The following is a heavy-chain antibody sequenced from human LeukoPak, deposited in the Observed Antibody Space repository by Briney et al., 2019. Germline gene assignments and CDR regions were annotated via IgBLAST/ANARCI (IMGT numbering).Heavy chain of an antibody. CDR2: ISPDGTSK. CDR1: GFTFRSYW. CDR3: ARADGGHYGLKDY. Sequence: QPGGSLRLSCAASGFTFRSYWMHWVRQAPGKGLVWVSRISPDGTSKSYADSVKGRFTISRDNAKNTLSLQMNSLRAEDTGLYYCARADGGHYGLKDYWGQGTLVTVSS. J-gene: IGHJ4*02. V-gene: IGHV3-74*01. D-gene: IGHD1-26*01.